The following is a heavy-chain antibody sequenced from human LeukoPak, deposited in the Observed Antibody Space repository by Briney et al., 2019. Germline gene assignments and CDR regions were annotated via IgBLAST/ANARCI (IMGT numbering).Heavy chain of an antibody. V-gene: IGHV4-59*12. J-gene: IGHJ4*02. D-gene: IGHD3-22*01. CDR3: ASRPYYYDSSGYSVGY. CDR2: IYYSGST. CDR1: GGSISSYY. Sequence: PSETLSLTCTVSGGSISSYYWSWIRQPPGKGLEWIGYIYYSGSTNYNPSLKSRVTISVDTSKNQFSLKLSSVTAADTAVYYCASRPYYYDSSGYSVGYWGQGTLVTVSS.